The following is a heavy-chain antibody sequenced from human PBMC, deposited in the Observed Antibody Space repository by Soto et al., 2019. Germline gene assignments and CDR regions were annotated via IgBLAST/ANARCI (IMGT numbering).Heavy chain of an antibody. D-gene: IGHD2-15*01. Sequence: ASVKVSCKASGYTFTSYGISWVRQAPGQGLEWMGWISAYNGNTNYAQKLQGRVTMTTDTSTSTAYMELRSLRSDDTAVYYCARVLGYCSGGSCYSDYWGQEPWSPSPQ. V-gene: IGHV1-18*01. CDR2: ISAYNGNT. CDR3: ARVLGYCSGGSCYSDY. J-gene: IGHJ4*01. CDR1: GYTFTSYG.